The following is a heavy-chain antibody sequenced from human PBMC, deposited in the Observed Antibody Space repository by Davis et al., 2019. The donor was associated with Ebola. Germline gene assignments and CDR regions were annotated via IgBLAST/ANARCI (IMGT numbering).Heavy chain of an antibody. V-gene: IGHV1-8*01. CDR2: MNPNSGNT. D-gene: IGHD6-13*01. J-gene: IGHJ4*02. CDR1: GFTFTSYD. CDR3: TRGSRTFDY. Sequence: ASVQVSCKASGFTFTSYDFNWVRQATGQGLEWMGWMNPNSGNTGYAQKFQGRVTMTRNTSINTAYMELSSLRSEDTAMYYCTRGSRTFDYWGQGTLVTVSS.